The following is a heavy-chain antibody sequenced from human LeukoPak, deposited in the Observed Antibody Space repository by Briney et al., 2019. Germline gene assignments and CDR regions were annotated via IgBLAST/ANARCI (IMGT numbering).Heavy chain of an antibody. J-gene: IGHJ5*02. CDR1: GYTFTSYY. CDR2: INPGGGST. V-gene: IGHV1-46*01. D-gene: IGHD2-8*01. Sequence: ASVKVSCKASGYTFTSYYMHWVRQAPGQGLEWMGIINPGGGSTSYAQKFQGRVTMTRDTSTSTVYMELSSLRSEDTAVYYCAREGADIVLMVYAIHSNWFDPWGQGTLVTVSS. CDR3: AREGADIVLMVYAIHSNWFDP.